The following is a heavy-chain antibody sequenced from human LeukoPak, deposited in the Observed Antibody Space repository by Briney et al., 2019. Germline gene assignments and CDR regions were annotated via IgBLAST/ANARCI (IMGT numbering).Heavy chain of an antibody. CDR3: ARGTYDFVQIDH. CDR1: GFTFSSYS. D-gene: IGHD3-3*01. J-gene: IGHJ4*02. CDR2: ISTSSSYI. V-gene: IGHV3-21*01. Sequence: GGSLRLSCAASGFTFSSYSMNWVRQAPGKGLEWVSSISTSSSYIYYADSVKGRFTISRDNAKNSLFLQMNRPRAEDTAAYYCARGTYDFVQIDHWGQGTLVTVSS.